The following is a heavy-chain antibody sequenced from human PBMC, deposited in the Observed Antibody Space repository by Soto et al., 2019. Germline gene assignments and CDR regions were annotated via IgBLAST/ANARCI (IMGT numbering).Heavy chain of an antibody. J-gene: IGHJ3*02. CDR3: ARDARPTYYDFWGGYARSAFDI. CDR1: GFTFSSYW. D-gene: IGHD3-3*01. CDR2: IKQDGSEK. V-gene: IGHV3-7*01. Sequence: EVQLVESGGGLVQPGGSLRLSCAASGFTFSSYWMSWVRQAPGKGLEWVANIKQDGSEKYYVDSVKGRFTISRDNAKNSLYLQMNSLRAEDTAVYYCARDARPTYYDFWGGYARSAFDIWGQGTMVTVSS.